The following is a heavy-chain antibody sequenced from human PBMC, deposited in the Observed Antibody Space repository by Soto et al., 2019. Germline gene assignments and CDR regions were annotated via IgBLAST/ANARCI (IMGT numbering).Heavy chain of an antibody. D-gene: IGHD6-6*01. CDR3: ARENSIASLSYYYGMEV. Sequence: QVQLVQSGAEVKKPGSSVKVSCKASGGTFTGNPISWVRQAPGRGLEWMGGIIPMFGTTNYAQKFQGRVTITADELTTTAYMELNSLRSEDTAVYYCARENSIASLSYYYGMEVWGQGTTVTVSS. V-gene: IGHV1-69*01. J-gene: IGHJ6*02. CDR1: GGTFTGNP. CDR2: IIPMFGTT.